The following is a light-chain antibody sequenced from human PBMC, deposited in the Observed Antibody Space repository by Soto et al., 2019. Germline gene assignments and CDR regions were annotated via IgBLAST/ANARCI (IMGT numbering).Light chain of an antibody. CDR1: RSVRSN. Sequence: EIVMTQSPATLSVSPGERVTLSCKASRSVRSNLAWYQQKPGQAPRLLISGASTRATGITDRFSGSGSGTEFTLTIKSLQSEDFAVYYCQQYNYWPGTFGQGTKVEIK. CDR3: QQYNYWPGT. V-gene: IGKV3-15*01. CDR2: GAS. J-gene: IGKJ1*01.